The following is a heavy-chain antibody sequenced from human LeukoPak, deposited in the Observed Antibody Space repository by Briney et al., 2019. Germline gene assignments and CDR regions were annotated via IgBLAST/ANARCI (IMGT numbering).Heavy chain of an antibody. V-gene: IGHV3-15*01. CDR3: TTHSRDSSGYYYYYYYYMDV. J-gene: IGHJ6*03. Sequence: GGSLRLSCAASGFTFSNAWMSWVRQAPGKGLEWVGRIKSKTDGGTTDYAAPVKGRFTISRDDSKNTLYLQMNSLKTEDTAVYYCTTHSRDSSGYYYYYYYYMDVWGRGTTVTVSS. D-gene: IGHD3-22*01. CDR1: GFTFSNAW. CDR2: IKSKTDGGTT.